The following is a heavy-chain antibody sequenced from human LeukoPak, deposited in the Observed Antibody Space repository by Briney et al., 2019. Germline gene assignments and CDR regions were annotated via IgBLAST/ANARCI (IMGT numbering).Heavy chain of an antibody. D-gene: IGHD2-21*02. J-gene: IGHJ6*02. V-gene: IGHV4-4*07. CDR1: GGSMSGYY. CDR3: ARNLGGDDYYFYGMDV. CDR2: IYTTGGT. Sequence: PSETLSLTCTVSGGSMSGYYWNWIRQPAGKGLEWIGRIYTTGGTNSNPSLKSRLIMSVDTSTNQLSLKMRFVTAADTAVYYCARNLGGDDYYFYGMDVWGQGTTVTVSS.